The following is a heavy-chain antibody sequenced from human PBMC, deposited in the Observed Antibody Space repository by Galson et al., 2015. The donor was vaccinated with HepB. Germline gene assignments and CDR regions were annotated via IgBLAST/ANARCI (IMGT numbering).Heavy chain of an antibody. V-gene: IGHV3-30*04. Sequence: SLRLSCAASGFTFSAYAIHWVRQAPGKGLEWVAFISNDGRNKYYADSVKGRFTISRANSKNTLYLQMNSLRAEDTAIYYCAREEYSNGWSGSALGNWFDPWGQGTLVTVPS. CDR3: AREEYSNGWSGSALGNWFDP. CDR1: GFTFSAYA. CDR2: ISNDGRNK. D-gene: IGHD6-19*01. J-gene: IGHJ5*02.